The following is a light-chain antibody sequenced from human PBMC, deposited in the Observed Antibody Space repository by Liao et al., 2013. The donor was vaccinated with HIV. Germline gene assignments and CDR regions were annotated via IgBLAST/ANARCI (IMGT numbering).Light chain of an antibody. CDR3: QVWEHSSGV. J-gene: IGLJ1*01. V-gene: IGLV3-21*01. CDR2: YDS. CDR1: NIGSKS. Sequence: SYVLPQPPSVSVAPGKTARITCGGNNIGSKSVHWYQQKPGQAPELVIHYDSDRPSGIPERFFGSNSGNTATLTITSVEAGDEADYYCQVWEHSSGVFGSGTKLTVL.